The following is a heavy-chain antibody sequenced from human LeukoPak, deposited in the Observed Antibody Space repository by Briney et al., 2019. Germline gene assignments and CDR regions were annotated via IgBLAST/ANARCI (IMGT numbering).Heavy chain of an antibody. J-gene: IGHJ4*02. CDR2: IYYRGNT. CDR3: AGGSNLIDY. CDR1: DGSISTSSYD. Sequence: SETLSLTGTVSDGSISTSSYDWGWIRQPPGKGLEWFGSIYYRGNTYSNPSLKRRVTISVETSKNQFSLRLTSLTPPDTAVDYCAGGSNLIDYWGQGTLVTVSS. D-gene: IGHD3-16*01. V-gene: IGHV4-39*01.